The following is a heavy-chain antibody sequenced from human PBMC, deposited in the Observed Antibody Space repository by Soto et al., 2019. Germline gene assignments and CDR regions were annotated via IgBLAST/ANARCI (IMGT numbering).Heavy chain of an antibody. J-gene: IGHJ4*02. Sequence: SLRLSCAASGFTFSSYAMTWVRQAPGKGLEWVSAISGSGGSTYYADSVKGRFTISRDNSKNTLYLQMNSLRAEDTAVYYCAKVGPTYYDFWSGYYSLPSLTHYFDYWGQGTLVTVSS. CDR3: AKVGPTYYDFWSGYYSLPSLTHYFDY. CDR2: ISGSGGST. V-gene: IGHV3-23*01. D-gene: IGHD3-3*01. CDR1: GFTFSSYA.